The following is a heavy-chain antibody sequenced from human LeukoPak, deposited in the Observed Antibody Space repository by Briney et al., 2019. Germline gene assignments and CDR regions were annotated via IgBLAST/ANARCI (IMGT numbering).Heavy chain of an antibody. CDR1: GHTFSNHW. J-gene: IGHJ5*02. CDR2: VNLGDSET. V-gene: IGHV5-51*01. CDR3: TRRPYSGSPNWYDP. Sequence: GESLKISCEAPGHTFSNHWLGWVRQMPGKGLEWMGIVNLGDSETHYSPSFQGQVTISLDKSINTAYLQWRSLKASDTAMYYCTRRPYSGSPNWYDPWGQGTLVTVSS. D-gene: IGHD1-26*01.